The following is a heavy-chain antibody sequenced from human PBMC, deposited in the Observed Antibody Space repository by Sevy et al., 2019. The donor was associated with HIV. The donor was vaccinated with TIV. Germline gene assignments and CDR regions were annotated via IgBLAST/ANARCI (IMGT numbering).Heavy chain of an antibody. V-gene: IGHV3-33*08. CDR3: ASSPYYDYLSGRY. D-gene: IGHD3-3*01. CDR2: LWYDGSKK. Sequence: GGSLRLSCAASGFTFNNYGMHWVRQAPGKGLEWVALLWYDGSKKYYADSVKRRFAICRDNSTNTLYLQMNSLRPEDTSVYYCASSPYYDYLSGRYWGQGTLVTVSS. J-gene: IGHJ4*02. CDR1: GFTFNNYG.